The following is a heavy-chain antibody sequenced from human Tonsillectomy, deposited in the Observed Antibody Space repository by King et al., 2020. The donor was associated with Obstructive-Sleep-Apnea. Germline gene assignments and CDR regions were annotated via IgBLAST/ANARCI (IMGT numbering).Heavy chain of an antibody. D-gene: IGHD3-10*01. Sequence: VQLVESGGGLVQPGGSLRLSCAASGFTFSNFWMTWGRQAPGKGPEWVSNIKQDGSETYYVDSVRGRFTIARDNAKNSLYLQMNNLRAEDTAVYYCASRPPAETYFGVFDFWGQGALVTVSS. V-gene: IGHV3-7*03. CDR2: IKQDGSET. CDR1: GFTFSNFW. CDR3: ASRPPAETYFGVFDF. J-gene: IGHJ4*02.